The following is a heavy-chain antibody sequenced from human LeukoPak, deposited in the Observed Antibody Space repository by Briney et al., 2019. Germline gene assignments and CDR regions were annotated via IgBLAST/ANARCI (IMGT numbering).Heavy chain of an antibody. CDR2: INQDGNEK. Sequence: GGSLRLSCAASGLTFSRYWMTWVRQAPGKGLEWVANINQDGNEKYYVESVKGRFTISRDNAKSSLFLQMNRLRAEDTAVYYCARLAATVKADYWGQGTLVTVSS. V-gene: IGHV3-7*04. J-gene: IGHJ4*02. CDR1: GLTFSRYW. D-gene: IGHD4-17*01. CDR3: ARLAATVKADY.